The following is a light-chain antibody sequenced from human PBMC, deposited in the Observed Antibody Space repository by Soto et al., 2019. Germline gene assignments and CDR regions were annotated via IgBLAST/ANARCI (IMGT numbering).Light chain of an antibody. V-gene: IGKV3-11*01. CDR2: DAS. Sequence: EIVLTQSPATLSWSQGERAPLSCRASQSVSSYLAWYQQKPGQAPSLLIYDASNRATGIPARFSGSGSGTDFTLTISSLEPEDFAVYYCQQRSNWPRTFGQGTKLEIK. J-gene: IGKJ2*01. CDR1: QSVSSY. CDR3: QQRSNWPRT.